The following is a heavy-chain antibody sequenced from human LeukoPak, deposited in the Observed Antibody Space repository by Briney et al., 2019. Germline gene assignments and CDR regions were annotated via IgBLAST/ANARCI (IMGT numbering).Heavy chain of an antibody. CDR1: AFTFSSYV. CDR2: ISGSGGST. V-gene: IGHV3-23*01. D-gene: IGHD3/OR15-3a*01. J-gene: IGHJ6*02. CDR3: AKKGFWTLAHYGMDV. Sequence: PGGSLRLSCAASAFTFSSYVMIWVRQAPGKGLEWVSGISGSGGSTYYADSVKGRSTISRGNSKNTLYLQMISLRVEATYVYYCAKKGFWTLAHYGMDVWGQGTTVTVSS.